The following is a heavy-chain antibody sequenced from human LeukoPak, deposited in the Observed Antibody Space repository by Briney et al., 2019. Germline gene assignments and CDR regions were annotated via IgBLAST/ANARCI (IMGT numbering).Heavy chain of an antibody. CDR2: IYDSGRI. Sequence: PSETLSLTCTVSGGSISSYYWSWIRQPPRKGLEWIGYIYDSGRINYNSSLKSRVTISVDTPKNQFSLKLSSVTTADTAVYYCARAGTYYYDSSGYYPQLAYWGQGTLVTVSS. J-gene: IGHJ4*02. D-gene: IGHD3-22*01. CDR1: GGSISSYY. CDR3: ARAGTYYYDSSGYYPQLAY. V-gene: IGHV4-59*01.